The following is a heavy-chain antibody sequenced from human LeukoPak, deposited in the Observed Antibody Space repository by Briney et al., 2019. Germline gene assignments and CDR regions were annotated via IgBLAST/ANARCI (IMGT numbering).Heavy chain of an antibody. D-gene: IGHD3-10*01. V-gene: IGHV3-21*04. CDR2: ISSSSSYI. CDR3: AKDMKGYYGSGSSNHLDY. CDR1: GFTFSSYT. Sequence: GGSLRLSCAASGFTFSSYTMNWVRQAPGKGLEWVSSISSSSSYIFYADSVKGRFTISRDNAKNSLYLQMNSLRAEATALYYCAKDMKGYYGSGSSNHLDYWGQGTLVTVSS. J-gene: IGHJ4*02.